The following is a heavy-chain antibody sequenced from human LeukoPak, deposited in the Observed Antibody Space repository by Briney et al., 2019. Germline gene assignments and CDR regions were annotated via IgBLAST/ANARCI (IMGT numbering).Heavy chain of an antibody. D-gene: IGHD3-9*01. CDR1: GFTFSSYG. CDR2: ISFDGSYK. CDR3: AKGIGTDHDILTGYYKYRAPDY. Sequence: PGRSLRLSCAASGFTFSSYGMHWVRQAPGKGLEWVAVISFDGSYKYYADSVKGRFTISRDNSKNTLYLQMNSLRAEDTAVFYCAKGIGTDHDILTGYYKYRAPDYWGQGTLVTVSS. V-gene: IGHV3-30*18. J-gene: IGHJ4*02.